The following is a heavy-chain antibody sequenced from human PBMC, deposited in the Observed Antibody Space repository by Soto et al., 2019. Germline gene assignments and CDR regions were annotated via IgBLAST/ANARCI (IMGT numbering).Heavy chain of an antibody. Sequence: GGPVKVSCKASGYTFTGYYMHWVRQAPGQGLEWMGWINPNSGGTNYAQKFQGRVTMTRDTSISTAYMELSRLRSDDTAVYYCARASTVTKLIDYWGQGTLVTVSS. D-gene: IGHD4-17*01. CDR2: INPNSGGT. CDR1: GYTFTGYY. CDR3: ARASTVTKLIDY. J-gene: IGHJ4*02. V-gene: IGHV1-2*02.